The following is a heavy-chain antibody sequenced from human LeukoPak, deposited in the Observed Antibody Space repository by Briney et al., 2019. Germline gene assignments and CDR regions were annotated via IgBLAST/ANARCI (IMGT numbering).Heavy chain of an antibody. V-gene: IGHV4-59*01. J-gene: IGHJ4*02. CDR1: GGSMSNYY. D-gene: IGHD3-16*01. CDR2: IYYSGST. Sequence: SETLSLTCTVSGGSMSNYYWGWIRQPPGKGLEWIGYIYYSGSTSYNPSLKGRVTISVDTSNNQFSLKLSSVTAADTAIYYRARDKRGSYADYWGQGTLVTVSS. CDR3: ARDKRGSYADY.